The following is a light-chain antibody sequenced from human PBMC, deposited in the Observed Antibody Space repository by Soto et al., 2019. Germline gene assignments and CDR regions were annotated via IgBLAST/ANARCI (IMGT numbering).Light chain of an antibody. V-gene: IGLV2-14*01. Sequence: QSALTQPASVSGSPGQSITLSCTGTSSDVNFFNYVSWYQQHPGKAPKLMIYEVTNRPSGVSIRFSGSKSGNTASLTISGLQAEDEADYYCCSYRSVNTVVFGRGTKLTVL. CDR1: SSDVNFFNY. CDR3: CSYRSVNTVV. CDR2: EVT. J-gene: IGLJ2*01.